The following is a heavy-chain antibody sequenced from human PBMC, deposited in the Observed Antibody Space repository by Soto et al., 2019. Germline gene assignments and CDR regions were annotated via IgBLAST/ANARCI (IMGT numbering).Heavy chain of an antibody. CDR3: ARGGYGMDV. CDR2: IYYSGST. J-gene: IGHJ6*04. Sequence: SETLSVTCSVSGGSISSGGYYWSRIRQHPGKGLEWIGYIYYSGSTYYNPSLKSRVTISVDTSKNQFSLKLSSVTAADTAVYYCARGGYGMDVWGKGTTVTVSS. V-gene: IGHV4-31*03. CDR1: GGSISSGGYY.